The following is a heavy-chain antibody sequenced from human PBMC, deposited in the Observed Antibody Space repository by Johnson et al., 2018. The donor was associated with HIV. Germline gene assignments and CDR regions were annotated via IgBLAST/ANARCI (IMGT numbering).Heavy chain of an antibody. D-gene: IGHD3/OR15-3a*01. CDR2: ISGSGGST. Sequence: VQVVESGGGLVQPGGSLRLSCVASGLTFSRFAMSWVRQAPGKGLEWVSVISGSGGSTYYADSVKGRFTISRDNSKNTLYLQMNSLRAEDTAVYYCAKWTPSLRPAFDIWGQGTMVTVSS. V-gene: IGHV3-23*04. J-gene: IGHJ3*02. CDR1: GLTFSRFA. CDR3: AKWTPSLRPAFDI.